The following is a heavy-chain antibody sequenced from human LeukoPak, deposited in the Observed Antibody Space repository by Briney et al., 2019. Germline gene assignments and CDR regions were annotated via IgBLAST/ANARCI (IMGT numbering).Heavy chain of an antibody. J-gene: IGHJ4*02. CDR1: GFTFSSFA. CDR3: AKESPDFDY. Sequence: GGSLRLSCAASGFTFSSFAMSWVRQPPGEGLEWVSVISGSGDSTYYADSVKGRFTISRDNSKNTLHLQMDSLRVEDTAVYYCAKESPDFDYWGQGTLVTVSS. CDR2: ISGSGDST. V-gene: IGHV3-23*01.